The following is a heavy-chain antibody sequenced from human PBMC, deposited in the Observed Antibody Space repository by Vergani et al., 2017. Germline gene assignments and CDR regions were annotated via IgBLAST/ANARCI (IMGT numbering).Heavy chain of an antibody. D-gene: IGHD3-16*01. Sequence: QVQLQESGPGLVKPSQTLSLTCSVSGVSVSSTAFYWNWIRQPAGKGLEWIGYIYYSGNTYYNPSLKSRVTISVDTSKNQFSLKLSSVTAADTALYFCARHDRKTYTATMGWYDYWGQGILVTVSS. J-gene: IGHJ4*02. V-gene: IGHV4-31*02. CDR2: IYYSGNT. CDR3: ARHDRKTYTATMGWYDY. CDR1: GVSVSSTAFY.